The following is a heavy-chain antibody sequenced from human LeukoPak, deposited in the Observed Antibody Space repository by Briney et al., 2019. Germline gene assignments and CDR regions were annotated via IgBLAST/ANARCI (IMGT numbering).Heavy chain of an antibody. V-gene: IGHV4-39*01. Sequence: SETLSLTCTVSGGSISSSSYYWGWIRQPPGKGLEWIGSIYYSGSTYYNPSLKSRVTISVDTSKNQFSLKLSSVTAADTAVYYCARRDSYSSGWQPGAFDYWGQGTLVTVSS. CDR2: IYYSGST. D-gene: IGHD6-19*01. CDR3: ARRDSYSSGWQPGAFDY. CDR1: GGSISSSSYY. J-gene: IGHJ4*02.